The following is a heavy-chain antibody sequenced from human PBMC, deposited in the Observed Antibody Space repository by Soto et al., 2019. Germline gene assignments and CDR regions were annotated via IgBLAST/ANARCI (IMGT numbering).Heavy chain of an antibody. CDR2: ISSSSSTI. J-gene: IGHJ4*02. CDR1: GFTFSSYS. D-gene: IGHD6-19*01. V-gene: IGHV3-48*01. Sequence: EVQLVESGGGLVQPGGSLRLSCAASGFTFSSYSMNWVRQAPGKGLEWVSYISSSSSTIYYADSVKGRFTISRDNAKNSLYLQMNSLRAEDTAVYYCARASWRLDPLTPRWGQGTLVTVSS. CDR3: ARASWRLDPLTPR.